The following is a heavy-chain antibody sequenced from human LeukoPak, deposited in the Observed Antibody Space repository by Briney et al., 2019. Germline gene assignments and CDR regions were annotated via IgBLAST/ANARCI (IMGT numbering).Heavy chain of an antibody. CDR3: SRSDGASDFDY. Sequence: SQTLSLTCAISGDSVSSNRASWTWIRQSPSRGLEWLGRTNTRRKWYNDYALSMESRISINPDTSKNQFSLQLNSVAPEDTAVYYCSRSDGASDFDYWGQGTLVTVSS. J-gene: IGHJ4*02. V-gene: IGHV6-1*01. CDR2: TNTRRKWYN. CDR1: GDSVSSNRAS. D-gene: IGHD5-24*01.